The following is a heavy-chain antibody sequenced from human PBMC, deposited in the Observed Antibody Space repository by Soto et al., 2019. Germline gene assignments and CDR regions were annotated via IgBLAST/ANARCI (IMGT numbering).Heavy chain of an antibody. CDR3: ARDVYSSGWYDYYYYYGMDV. D-gene: IGHD6-19*01. J-gene: IGHJ6*02. Sequence: QVQLVESGGGVVQPGRSLRLSCAASGFTFSSYGMHWVRQAPGKGLEWVAVIWYDGSNKYYADSVKGRFTISRDNSKNTLYLQMTSLRAEDTAVYYCARDVYSSGWYDYYYYYGMDVWGQGTTVTVSS. CDR1: GFTFSSYG. V-gene: IGHV3-33*01. CDR2: IWYDGSNK.